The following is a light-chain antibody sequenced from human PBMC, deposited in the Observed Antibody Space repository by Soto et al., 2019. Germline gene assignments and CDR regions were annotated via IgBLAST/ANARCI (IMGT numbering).Light chain of an antibody. CDR1: QGISSY. CDR2: TAS. Sequence: DIQLTQSPSFLSASVGDRVTITCRASQGISSYLAWYQQKPGKAPKLLIYTASTLQSGVPSRFSGSGSGTEFTLTISSLQPEDFATYYCQQLNSPLTFGGGTKVEI. V-gene: IGKV1-9*01. J-gene: IGKJ4*01. CDR3: QQLNSPLT.